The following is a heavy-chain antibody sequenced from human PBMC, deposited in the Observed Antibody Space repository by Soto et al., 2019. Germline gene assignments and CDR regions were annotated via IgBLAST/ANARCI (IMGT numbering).Heavy chain of an antibody. Sequence: EVQLLESGGGLVQPGGSLRLYCAASGFTFSSYALSWVRQAPGKGLEWVSALSGTGDSADYANSVKGRFTISRDVSKTTLYLVMSSLRVEDTAIYYCARDNGSYGSGSFAHWGQGTRVTVSS. CDR3: ARDNGSYGSGSFAH. J-gene: IGHJ4*02. D-gene: IGHD3-10*01. CDR1: GFTFSSYA. CDR2: LSGTGDSA. V-gene: IGHV3-23*01.